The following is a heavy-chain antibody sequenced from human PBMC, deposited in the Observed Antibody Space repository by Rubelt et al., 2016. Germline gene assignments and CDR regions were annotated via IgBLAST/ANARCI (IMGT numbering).Heavy chain of an antibody. J-gene: IGHJ4*02. V-gene: IGHV2-5*02. CDR3: ARLDFAARRVADY. CDR2: IYWDDDK. CDR1: GFSLSTSGVS. Sequence: QISLKESGPTLVKPTQTLTLTCTFSGFSLSTSGVSVGWIRQPPGKALEWLALIYWDDDKRYSPFLKSRIPIPKDTSRNQVVLTIAKMDPGDTATYYCARLDFAARRVADYWGQGTLGTVSS. D-gene: IGHD3-3*01.